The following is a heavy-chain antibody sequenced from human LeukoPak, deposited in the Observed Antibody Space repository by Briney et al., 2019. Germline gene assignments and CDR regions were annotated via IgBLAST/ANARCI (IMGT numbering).Heavy chain of an antibody. J-gene: IGHJ4*02. Sequence: GGSLRLSCAASGFTFNSYYMQWVRQAPGKGLVWVSRINSDGSSTSYADSVKGRFTVTRDNAKNSLYLQMNSLGAEDTAVYYCARVRFLEWLIDYWGQGTLVTVSS. CDR3: ARVRFLEWLIDY. CDR2: INSDGSST. D-gene: IGHD3-3*01. V-gene: IGHV3-74*01. CDR1: GFTFNSYY.